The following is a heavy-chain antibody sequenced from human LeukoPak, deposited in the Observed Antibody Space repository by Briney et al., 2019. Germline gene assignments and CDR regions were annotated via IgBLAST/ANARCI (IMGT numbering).Heavy chain of an antibody. D-gene: IGHD3-22*01. J-gene: IGHJ4*02. CDR1: GGSFSSCSYY. Sequence: SETLSLTCTVSGGSFSSCSYYWGWIRQPPGKGLEWIGSIYYSGSIYYNPALQSRVTMRVDTSKTLFALKQSHMTGQGSAVFCCARDGLDYYDGSGYPDYWGQGTLVTVSS. CDR3: ARDGLDYYDGSGYPDY. CDR2: IYYSGSI. V-gene: IGHV4-39*06.